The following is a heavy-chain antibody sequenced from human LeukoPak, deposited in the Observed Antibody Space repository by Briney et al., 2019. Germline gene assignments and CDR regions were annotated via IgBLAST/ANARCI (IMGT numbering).Heavy chain of an antibody. CDR1: GYSISSGYY. J-gene: IGHJ5*02. Sequence: SETLSLTCTVSGYSISSGYYWGWIRQPPGKGLEWIGSIYHSGSTYYNPSLKSRVTISVDTSKNQFSLKLSSVTAADTAVYYCARTHPDIVVVVAATPFSSWGQGTLVTVSS. V-gene: IGHV4-38-2*02. CDR3: ARTHPDIVVVVAATPFSS. CDR2: IYHSGST. D-gene: IGHD2-15*01.